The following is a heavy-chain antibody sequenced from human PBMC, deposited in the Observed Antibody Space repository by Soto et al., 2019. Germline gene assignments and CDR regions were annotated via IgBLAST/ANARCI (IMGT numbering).Heavy chain of an antibody. CDR1: GFTFSSYA. V-gene: IGHV3-23*01. J-gene: IGHJ6*03. Sequence: EVQLLESGGGLVQPGGSLRLSCAASGFTFSSYAMSWVRQAPGKGLEWVSAISGSGGSTYYADSVKGRFTISRDNSKNTLYLQMNSLRAVDTAVYYCAKGLAATPLYYYMDVWGKWTTVTVSS. CDR3: AKGLAATPLYYYMDV. CDR2: ISGSGGST. D-gene: IGHD2-15*01.